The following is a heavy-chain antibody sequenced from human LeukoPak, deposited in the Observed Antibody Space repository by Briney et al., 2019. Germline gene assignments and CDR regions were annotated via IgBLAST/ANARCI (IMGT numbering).Heavy chain of an antibody. CDR3: ARDDKRYGVWYFDL. V-gene: IGHV4-30-4*01. J-gene: IGHJ2*01. Sequence: SETLSLTCTVSGGSISSGDYYWSWIRQPPGKGLEWIGYIYYSGSTYYNPSLKGRVTISVDTSKNQFSLKLSSVTAADTAVYYCARDDKRYGVWYFDLWGRGTLVTVSS. CDR2: IYYSGST. D-gene: IGHD4-17*01. CDR1: GGSISSGDYY.